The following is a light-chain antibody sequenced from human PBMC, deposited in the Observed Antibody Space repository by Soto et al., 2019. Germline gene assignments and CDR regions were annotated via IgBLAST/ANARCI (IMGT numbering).Light chain of an antibody. J-gene: IGKJ1*01. V-gene: IGKV1-5*03. CDR1: QSINNW. Sequence: DIQMTQSPSTLSASVGDRVTITCRASQSINNWLAWYQQKPGKAPNLLICKASSLESGVPSRFSGSGSGTEFTLTISSLQPDDFASYYCQQYNVYPWKFGQGTKVEIK. CDR3: QQYNVYPWK. CDR2: KAS.